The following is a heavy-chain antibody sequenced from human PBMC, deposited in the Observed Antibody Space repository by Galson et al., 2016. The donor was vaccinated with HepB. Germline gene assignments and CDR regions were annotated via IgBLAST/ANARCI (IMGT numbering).Heavy chain of an antibody. CDR2: LSGSGGST. Sequence: SLRLSCAASGFTFNSYAMNWVRQAPGKGLEWVSALSGSGGSTYYADSVKGRFTISRDNSKNTMYLQMNSLRADDTAVYYCARDGVWLLRGWLAPWGQGTLVTVAS. D-gene: IGHD6-19*01. V-gene: IGHV3-23*01. CDR3: ARDGVWLLRGWLAP. CDR1: GFTFNSYA. J-gene: IGHJ5*02.